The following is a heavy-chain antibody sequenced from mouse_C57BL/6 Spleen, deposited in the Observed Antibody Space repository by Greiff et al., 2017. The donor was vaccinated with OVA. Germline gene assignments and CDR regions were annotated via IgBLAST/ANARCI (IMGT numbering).Heavy chain of an antibody. CDR3: AKGGGYYLYAMDY. J-gene: IGHJ4*01. V-gene: IGHV2-5*01. Sequence: VKLQESGPGLVQPSQCLSITCTVSGFSLTSYGVHWVRQSPGKGLEWLGVIWRGGSTDYNAAFMSRLSITKDNSKSQVFFKMNSLQADDTAIYYCAKGGGYYLYAMDYWGQGTSVTVSS. D-gene: IGHD2-3*01. CDR1: GFSLTSYG. CDR2: IWRGGST.